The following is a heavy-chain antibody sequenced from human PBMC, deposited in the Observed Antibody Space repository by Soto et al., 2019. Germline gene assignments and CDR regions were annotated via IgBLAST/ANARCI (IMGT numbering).Heavy chain of an antibody. CDR2: ISAYNGNT. Sequence: ASVKVSCKASGYTFTSYGISWVRQAPGQGLEWMGWISAYNGNTNYAQKLQGRVTMTTDTYTSTAYMELRSLRSDDTAVYYCARDPPARPGGKARSSLFDYWGQGTLVTVSS. CDR3: ARDPPARPGGKARSSLFDY. V-gene: IGHV1-18*01. CDR1: GYTFTSYG. J-gene: IGHJ4*02. D-gene: IGHD6-6*01.